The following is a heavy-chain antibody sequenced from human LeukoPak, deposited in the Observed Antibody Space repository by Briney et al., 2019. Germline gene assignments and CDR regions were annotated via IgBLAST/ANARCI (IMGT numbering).Heavy chain of an antibody. CDR1: GGSISTYY. J-gene: IGHJ4*02. D-gene: IGHD6-6*01. Sequence: SEALSLTCTVSGGSISTYYWSWIRRPPGKGLEWIAYIHASGPTNYNPSLKSRITISVDTSKNQFSLKLSSVTAADTAVYYCARHDAGIAARPFDNWGQGTLVTVSS. CDR3: ARHDAGIAARPFDN. V-gene: IGHV4-4*09. CDR2: IHASGPT.